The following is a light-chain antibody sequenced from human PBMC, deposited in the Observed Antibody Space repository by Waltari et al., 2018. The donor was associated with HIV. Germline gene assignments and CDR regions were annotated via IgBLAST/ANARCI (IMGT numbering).Light chain of an antibody. CDR1: SSHTGDNL. CDR3: ATWDDSLNGHVV. CDR2: TNT. J-gene: IGLJ2*01. V-gene: IGLV1-44*01. Sequence: QSVLTQPPSASGTPGQSVTISFSRSSSHTGDNLVNWFQHPPGPAPTLLIYTNTQRPSGVPDRFAGSNAGTSASLAISGLQSEDEADYYCATWDDSLNGHVVFGGGTKLTVL.